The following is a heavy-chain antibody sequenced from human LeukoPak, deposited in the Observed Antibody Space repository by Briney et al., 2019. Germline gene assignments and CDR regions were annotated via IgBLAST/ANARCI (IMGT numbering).Heavy chain of an antibody. D-gene: IGHD3-10*01. CDR3: AKVMKGSERLTMVRGVIIKTAGLYYMDV. Sequence: PGGSLRLSCAASGFTLSSYAMSWVRQAPGKGLEWVSSISVSGGSTNYADSVKGRFTISRDNSKNTVYLQMNSLRAEDTAVYYCAKVMKGSERLTMVRGVIIKTAGLYYMDVWGKGTTATVSS. CDR1: GFTLSSYA. V-gene: IGHV3-23*01. J-gene: IGHJ6*03. CDR2: ISVSGGST.